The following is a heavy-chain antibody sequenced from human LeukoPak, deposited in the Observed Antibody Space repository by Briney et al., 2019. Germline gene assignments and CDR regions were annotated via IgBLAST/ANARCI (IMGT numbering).Heavy chain of an antibody. V-gene: IGHV4-34*01. Sequence: PSETLSLTCAVYGGSFCGYYWSWIRQPPGKGLEWIGEINHSGSTNYNPSLKSRVTISVDTSKNQFSLKLSSVTAADTAVYYCARRPPYGGNRGIGLDYWGQGTLVTVSS. CDR2: INHSGST. J-gene: IGHJ4*02. D-gene: IGHD4-23*01. CDR1: GGSFCGYY. CDR3: ARRPPYGGNRGIGLDY.